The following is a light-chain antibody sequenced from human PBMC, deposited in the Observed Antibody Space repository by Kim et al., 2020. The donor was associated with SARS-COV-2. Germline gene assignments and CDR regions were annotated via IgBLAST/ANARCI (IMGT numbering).Light chain of an antibody. CDR3: LQVRDFPRT. CDR2: RAT. CDR1: QDLSDR. V-gene: IGKV1-12*01. Sequence: ASVENTVTITCRASQDLSDRLAWYQQRPGKAPNLLVYRATDLETGVPSSFSGSGSGTDFALTINHVQPEDFATYYCLQVRDFPRTFGQGTKVDIK. J-gene: IGKJ1*01.